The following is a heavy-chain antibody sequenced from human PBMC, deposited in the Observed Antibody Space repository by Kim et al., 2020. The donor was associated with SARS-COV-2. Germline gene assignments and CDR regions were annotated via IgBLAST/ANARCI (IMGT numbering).Heavy chain of an antibody. CDR2: ISWNSGSI. D-gene: IGHD3-10*01. Sequence: GGSLRLSCAASGFTFDDYAMHWVRQAPGKGLEWVSGISWNSGSIGYADSVKGRFTISRDNAKNSLYLQMNSLRAEDTALYYCAKQGNGSGSYFDYWGQGTLVTVAS. CDR1: GFTFDDYA. CDR3: AKQGNGSGSYFDY. J-gene: IGHJ4*02. V-gene: IGHV3-9*01.